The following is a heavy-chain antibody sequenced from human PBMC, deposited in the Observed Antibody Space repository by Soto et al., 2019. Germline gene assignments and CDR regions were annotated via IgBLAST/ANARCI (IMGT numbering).Heavy chain of an antibody. CDR1: GGSISSGNYY. V-gene: IGHV4-30-4*01. CDR2: ISYSGST. CDR3: ATMGTPATGLYYFDY. J-gene: IGHJ4*02. D-gene: IGHD1-7*01. Sequence: QVQLQESGPGLVKPSQTLSLTCTVSGGSISSGNYYWSWIRQPPGKGLEWIGFISYSGSTYYNASLKSRVTISVDMSKNQFSLNLNSVTPADTAVYYCATMGTPATGLYYFDYWGQGTLVTVSS.